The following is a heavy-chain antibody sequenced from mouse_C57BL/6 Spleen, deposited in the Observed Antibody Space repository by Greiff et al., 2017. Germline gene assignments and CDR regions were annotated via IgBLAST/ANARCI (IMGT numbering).Heavy chain of an antibody. V-gene: IGHV1-66*01. D-gene: IGHD2-5*01. CDR1: GYSFTSYY. J-gene: IGHJ3*01. Sequence: QVQLQQSGPELVKPGASVTISCKASGYSFTSYYIHWVKQRPGQGLEWIGWIYPGSGHTKYNEKFKGKATLSAATSSSTAYMQRSSLTSEDSAVYYCARRGSNYPFAYWGQGTLVTVSA. CDR3: ARRGSNYPFAY. CDR2: IYPGSGHT.